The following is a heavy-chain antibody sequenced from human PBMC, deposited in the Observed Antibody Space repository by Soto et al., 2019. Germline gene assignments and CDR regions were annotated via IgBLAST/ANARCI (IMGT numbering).Heavy chain of an antibody. Sequence: PSETLSLTCTVSDGSISNYYWSWIRQPPGKGLEWIGYFFYGGNTNYSPSLKSRVTISLDTSKSHLSLTLTSVTAADTAVYYCARGQGYCSGGTCSYYFDSWGQGTLVTVSS. D-gene: IGHD2-15*01. CDR3: ARGQGYCSGGTCSYYFDS. CDR1: DGSISNYY. CDR2: FFYGGNT. J-gene: IGHJ4*02. V-gene: IGHV4-59*01.